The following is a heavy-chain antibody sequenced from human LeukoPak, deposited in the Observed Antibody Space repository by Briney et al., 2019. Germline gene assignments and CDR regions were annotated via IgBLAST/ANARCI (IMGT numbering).Heavy chain of an antibody. D-gene: IGHD4-17*01. CDR1: GFTFSTYA. CDR3: AKDLGVNGDYFDY. V-gene: IGHV3-23*01. Sequence: PGGSLRLSCAASGFTFSTYAMSWVRQAPGKGLEWFSAISGRGGYTYYADSVKGRFTISRDYSKNTLYLQMNSLRAEDTAVYYCAKDLGVNGDYFDYWGPGTLVTVSS. J-gene: IGHJ4*02. CDR2: ISGRGGYT.